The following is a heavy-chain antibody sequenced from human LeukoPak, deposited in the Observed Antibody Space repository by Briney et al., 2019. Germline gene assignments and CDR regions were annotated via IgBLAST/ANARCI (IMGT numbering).Heavy chain of an antibody. V-gene: IGHV3-23*01. CDR3: AKSYASGSFYDY. CDR1: GFTFSSYS. Sequence: GGSLRLSCAASGFTFSSYSMNWVRQAPGKGREWVSRVSASGGRTYYADSVKGRFTISRDNSKNTVSLQMNNLRADDTAVYYCAKSYASGSFYDYWGQGTLVTVSS. CDR2: VSASGGRT. D-gene: IGHD3-10*01. J-gene: IGHJ4*02.